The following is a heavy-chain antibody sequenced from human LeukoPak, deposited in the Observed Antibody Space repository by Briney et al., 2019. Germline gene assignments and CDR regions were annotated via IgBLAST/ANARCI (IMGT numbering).Heavy chain of an antibody. J-gene: IGHJ5*02. CDR2: ISGSGGST. Sequence: PGGSLRLSCAASGFTFSNAWMSWVRQAPGKGLEWVSAISGSGGSTYYADSVKGRFTISRDNSKNTLYLQMNSLRAEDTAVYYCAKDIGSAAVAGTPTGWFDPWGQGTLVTVSS. CDR3: AKDIGSAAVAGTPTGWFDP. D-gene: IGHD6-19*01. CDR1: GFTFSNAW. V-gene: IGHV3-23*01.